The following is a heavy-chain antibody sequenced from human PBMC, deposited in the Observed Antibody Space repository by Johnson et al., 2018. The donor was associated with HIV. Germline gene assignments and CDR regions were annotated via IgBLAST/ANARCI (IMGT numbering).Heavy chain of an antibody. Sequence: VQLVESGGGLVKPGGSLRLSCAASGFTFSNAWMSWVRQAPGKGLEWVGRIKSKSDGGTTDYAVPVKGRFIISRDDSKNTLYLQMDSLKTEDTAVYYCTTVGVTIFGVGGSDSFDIWGQGTMVTVSS. J-gene: IGHJ3*02. CDR3: TTVGVTIFGVGGSDSFDI. D-gene: IGHD3-3*01. CDR2: IKSKSDGGTT. CDR1: GFTFSNAW. V-gene: IGHV3-15*01.